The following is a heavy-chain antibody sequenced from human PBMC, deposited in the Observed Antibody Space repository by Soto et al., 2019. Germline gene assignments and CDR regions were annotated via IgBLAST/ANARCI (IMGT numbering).Heavy chain of an antibody. V-gene: IGHV3-73*01. CDR3: SGYSAYQGFGY. CDR2: IRSKANSYAT. J-gene: IGHJ4*02. D-gene: IGHD1-1*01. Sequence: VGSLRLSCAASGFTFSGSAMHWVRQASGKGLEWVGRIRSKANSYATAYAASVKGRFTISRDDSKNTAYLQMNSLKTEDTAVYYCSGYSAYQGFGYWGQGTLVTVSS. CDR1: GFTFSGSA.